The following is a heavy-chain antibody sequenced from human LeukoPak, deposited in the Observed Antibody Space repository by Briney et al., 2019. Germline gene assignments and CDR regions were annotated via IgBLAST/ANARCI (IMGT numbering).Heavy chain of an antibody. CDR2: ISAYNGNT. CDR1: GYTFTIYG. V-gene: IGHV1-18*01. CDR3: AREPLGIAVAGTGYYFDY. D-gene: IGHD6-19*01. Sequence: ASVTVSFKASGYTFTIYGISWVRPAPGQGLEWMGWISAYNGNTNYAQKLQGRVTITTDTSTSTAYMELRSLRSDDTAVYYCAREPLGIAVAGTGYYFDYWGQGTLVTVSS. J-gene: IGHJ4*02.